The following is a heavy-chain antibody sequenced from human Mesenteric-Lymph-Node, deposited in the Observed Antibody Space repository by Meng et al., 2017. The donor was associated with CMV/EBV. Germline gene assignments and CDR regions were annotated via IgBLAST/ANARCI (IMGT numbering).Heavy chain of an antibody. CDR2: ISGTGGST. CDR3: AKGGGGSGWHGQDY. Sequence: GESLKISCAASGFSFSNYAMTWVRQAPGEGLEWLSFISGTGGSTYYADSVKGRFTIFRDNSKNTLYLQMNFLRPADTAIYYCAKGGGGSGWHGQDYWGQGTLVTVSS. V-gene: IGHV3-23*01. D-gene: IGHD6-19*01. CDR1: GFSFSNYA. J-gene: IGHJ4*02.